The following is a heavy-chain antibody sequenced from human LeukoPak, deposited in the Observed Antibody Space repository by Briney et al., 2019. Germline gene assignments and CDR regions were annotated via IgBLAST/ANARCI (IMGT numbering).Heavy chain of an antibody. CDR3: ARPLGVRYCSSTSCLPGY. D-gene: IGHD2-2*01. J-gene: IGHJ4*02. Sequence: KPSETLSLTCTVSGGSISSYYWSWIRQPPGKGLEWIGYIYYSGSTNYNPSLKSRVTISVDTSKNQFSLKLSSVTAADTAVYYCARPLGVRYCSSTSCLPGYWGQGTLVTVSS. CDR1: GGSISSYY. V-gene: IGHV4-59*12. CDR2: IYYSGST.